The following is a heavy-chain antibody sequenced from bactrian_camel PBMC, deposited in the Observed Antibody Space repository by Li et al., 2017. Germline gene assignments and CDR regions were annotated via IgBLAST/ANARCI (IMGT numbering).Heavy chain of an antibody. J-gene: IGHJ4*01. CDR3: AFAPGLTLWRGFLDADVHKF. V-gene: IGHV3S53*01. CDR2: IDNDGRT. D-gene: IGHD4*01. CDR1: GYDGTMYC. Sequence: HVQLVESGGGLVQPGGSLRLSCAASGYDGTMYCVAWFRQVPGKQREGVQAIDNDGRTRYGKIDSVKGRFTISRDDAKPTMYLLMDRVQPDDTAIYYCAFAPGLTLWRGFLDADVHKFWGRGTQVTVS.